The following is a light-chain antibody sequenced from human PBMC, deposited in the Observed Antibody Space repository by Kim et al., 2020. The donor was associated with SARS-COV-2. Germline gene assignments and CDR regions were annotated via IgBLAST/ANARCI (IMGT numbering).Light chain of an antibody. CDR1: QDISNS. J-gene: IGKJ4*01. CDR3: QHYDIFASLS. Sequence: DIQMTQSPSSLSASVGDRVTITCQASQDISNSLSWYQQRPGKAPNLLIYEASHLQTGVSSRFSGSRSGTDFTFTISSLQPEDIGTYYCQHYDIFASLSFGGGTKVDIK. CDR2: EAS. V-gene: IGKV1-33*01.